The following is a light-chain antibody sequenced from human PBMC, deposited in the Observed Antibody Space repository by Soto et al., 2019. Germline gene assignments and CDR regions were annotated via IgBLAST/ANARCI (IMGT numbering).Light chain of an antibody. CDR1: RSLLYYSNNKNY. J-gene: IGKJ3*01. Sequence: DIVLTQSPDSLAVSLGERATINCKSSRSLLYYSNNKNYLAWYQQKPGQPPRLLVYWASTREAESPDRFSGSGSGTDFNLTISSLQAEDVAIYYCQQYFFTPLTFGPGTKVEI. CDR3: QQYFFTPLT. CDR2: WAS. V-gene: IGKV4-1*01.